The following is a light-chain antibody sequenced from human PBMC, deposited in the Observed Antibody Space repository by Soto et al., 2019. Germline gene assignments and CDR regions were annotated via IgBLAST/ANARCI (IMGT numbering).Light chain of an antibody. CDR2: DAX. CDR1: ESISSW. J-gene: IGKJ1*01. V-gene: IGKV1-5*01. Sequence: DIHMTQSPSTPSASVGHRVSITCRASESISSWLAWYQQKPGKAPKLLIYDAXSXESGVPSRFSGSGSGTEFTLTISSLQPDDFETDYCQQDSSSSEGTFGQGTKVDIK. CDR3: QQDSSSSEGT.